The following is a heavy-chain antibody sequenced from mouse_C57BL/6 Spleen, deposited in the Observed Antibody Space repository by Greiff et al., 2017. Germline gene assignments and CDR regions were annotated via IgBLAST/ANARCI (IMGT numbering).Heavy chain of an antibody. CDR2: IDPSDSYT. V-gene: IGHV1-50*01. D-gene: IGHD3-2*02. Sequence: QVQLQQPGAELVKPGASVKLSCKASGYTFTSYWMQWVKQRPGQGLEWIGEIDPSDSYTNYNQKFKGKATLTVDTSSSTAYMQLSSLTSDDSAVYYCARRGPDSSGYYYFDYWGQGTTLTVSS. CDR1: GYTFTSYW. CDR3: ARRGPDSSGYYYFDY. J-gene: IGHJ2*01.